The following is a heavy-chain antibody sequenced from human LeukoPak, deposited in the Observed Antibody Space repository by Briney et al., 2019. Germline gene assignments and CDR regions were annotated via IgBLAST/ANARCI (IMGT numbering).Heavy chain of an antibody. V-gene: IGHV3-74*01. CDR1: GFTFSNYW. CDR2: INSDGSST. J-gene: IGHJ4*02. D-gene: IGHD4-17*01. Sequence: GGSLRLSCAASGFTFSNYWMHWVRQAPGKGLVWVSRINSDGSSTTSADSVKGRFTISRDNAKNTLYLQMNSLRAEDTSVYYCAKGGATVIDYWGQGTLVTVSS. CDR3: AKGGATVIDY.